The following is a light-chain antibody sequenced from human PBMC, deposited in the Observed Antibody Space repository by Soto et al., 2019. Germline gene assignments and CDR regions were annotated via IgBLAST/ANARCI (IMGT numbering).Light chain of an antibody. Sequence: SALPQPASVSGSPGQSITISCTGTSSDVGGYNYVSWYQQHPGKAPKLMIYEVSNRPSGVSNRFSGSKSGNTASLTISGLQAEDEADYYCSSYTSSSTLVFGGGTK. V-gene: IGLV2-14*01. CDR2: EVS. CDR1: SSDVGGYNY. J-gene: IGLJ2*01. CDR3: SSYTSSSTLV.